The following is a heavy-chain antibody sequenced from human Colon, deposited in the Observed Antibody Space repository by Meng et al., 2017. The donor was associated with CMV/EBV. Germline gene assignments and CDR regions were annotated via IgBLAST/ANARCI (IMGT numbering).Heavy chain of an antibody. Sequence: LSCAASGFSFSTSSMRWVRQAPGKGLEFVSGISSDGHNKYYADSVKGRFTISRDKSKNTLYLEMGSLRPEDMAVYYCATDPSTVTTNYWGQGTLVTVSS. CDR2: ISSDGHNK. CDR3: ATDPSTVTTNY. V-gene: IGHV3-64*02. D-gene: IGHD4-17*01. J-gene: IGHJ4*02. CDR1: GFSFSTSS.